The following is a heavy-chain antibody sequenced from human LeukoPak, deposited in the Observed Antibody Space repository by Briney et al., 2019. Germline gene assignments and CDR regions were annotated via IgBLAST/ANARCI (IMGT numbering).Heavy chain of an antibody. V-gene: IGHV3-48*04. CDR1: GFTFSSYS. CDR3: ARDWGHYYDSSAPGGAFDI. Sequence: PGGSLRLSCAASGFTFSSYSMNWVRQAPGKGLEWVSYISSSGSTIYYADSVKGRFTISRDNAKNSLYLQMNSLRAEDTAVYYCARDWGHYYDSSAPGGAFDIWGQGTMVTVSS. D-gene: IGHD3-22*01. J-gene: IGHJ3*02. CDR2: ISSSGSTI.